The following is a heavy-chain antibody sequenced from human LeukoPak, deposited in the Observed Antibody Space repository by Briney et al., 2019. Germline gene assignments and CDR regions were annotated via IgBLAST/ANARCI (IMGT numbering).Heavy chain of an antibody. CDR3: ARVPAPLICDSGIFDY. V-gene: IGHV3-21*01. J-gene: IGHJ4*02. Sequence: GGSLRLSCAASGFTFSSYSMNWVRQAPGKGLEWVSSISSSSSYIYYADSVKGRFTISRDNAKNSLYLQMNSLRAEDTAVYYCARVPAPLICDSGIFDYWGQGTLVTVSS. CDR1: GFTFSSYS. D-gene: IGHD5/OR15-5a*01. CDR2: ISSSSSYI.